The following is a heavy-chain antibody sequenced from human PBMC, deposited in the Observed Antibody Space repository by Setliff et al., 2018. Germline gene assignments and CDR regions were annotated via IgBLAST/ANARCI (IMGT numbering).Heavy chain of an antibody. J-gene: IGHJ4*02. V-gene: IGHV4-39*07. CDR2: IYYGGSA. D-gene: IGHD2-15*01. CDR1: GGSISSSNYY. Sequence: SETLSLTCTVSGGSISSSNYYWGWIRQPPGKGLEWIGNIYYGGSAYYNPSLKSRVTISVDTSKNQFSLKLSSVTAADMAMYYCARILGYCSGGSCYVPYWGQGTLVTSPQ. CDR3: ARILGYCSGGSCYVPY.